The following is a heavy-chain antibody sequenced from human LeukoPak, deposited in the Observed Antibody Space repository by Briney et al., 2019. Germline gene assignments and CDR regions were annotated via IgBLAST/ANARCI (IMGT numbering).Heavy chain of an antibody. CDR3: ARSKKETWIQLWLRGAFDI. J-gene: IGHJ3*02. D-gene: IGHD5-18*01. CDR2: ISSSSSYI. Sequence: GGSLRLSCAASGFTVSSNYMSWVRQAPGKGLEWVSSISSSSSYIHYADSVKGRFTISRDNSKNTLYLQMNSLRAEDTAVYYCARSKKETWIQLWLRGAFDIWGQGTMVTVSS. V-gene: IGHV3-21*01. CDR1: GFTVSSNY.